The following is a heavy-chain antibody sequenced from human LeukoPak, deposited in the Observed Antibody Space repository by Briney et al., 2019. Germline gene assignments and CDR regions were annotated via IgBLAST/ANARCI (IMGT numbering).Heavy chain of an antibody. V-gene: IGHV4-39*07. D-gene: IGHD5-18*01. J-gene: IGHJ3*02. CDR2: INHSGST. CDR3: ARGRGYNAFDI. Sequence: SQTLSLTXTVSGGSISSGSYYWSWIRQPPGKGLEWIGEINHSGSTNYNPSLKSRVTTSVDTSKNQFSLKLSSVTAADTAVYYCARGRGYNAFDIWGQGTMVTVSS. CDR1: GGSISSGSYY.